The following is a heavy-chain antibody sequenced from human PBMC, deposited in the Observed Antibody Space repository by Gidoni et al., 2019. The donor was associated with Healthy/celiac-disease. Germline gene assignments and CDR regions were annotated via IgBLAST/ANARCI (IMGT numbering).Heavy chain of an antibody. CDR3: ARGLGYGDYGSDY. CDR1: GFTFSSYS. J-gene: IGHJ4*02. Sequence: EVQLVESGGGLVQPGGSLRLSCAASGFTFSSYSMNWVRQAPGKGLEWVSYISSSSSTIYYADSVKGRFTISRDNAKNSLYLQMNSLRAEDTAVYYCARGLGYGDYGSDYWGQGTLVTVSS. V-gene: IGHV3-48*01. D-gene: IGHD4-17*01. CDR2: ISSSSSTI.